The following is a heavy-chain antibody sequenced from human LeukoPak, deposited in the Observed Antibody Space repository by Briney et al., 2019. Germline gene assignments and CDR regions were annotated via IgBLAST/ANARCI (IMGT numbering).Heavy chain of an antibody. J-gene: IGHJ4*02. CDR3: ARYSYPTRGIVVVPALDY. D-gene: IGHD3-22*01. V-gene: IGHV1-46*01. Sequence: GASVKVSCKGTGYTFTSYYMHWVRQAPGQGLEWMGIINPSGGSTSYAQKFQGRVTMTRDTSTSTVYMELSSLRSEDTAVYYCARYSYPTRGIVVVPALDYWGQGTLVTVSS. CDR2: INPSGGST. CDR1: GYTFTSYY.